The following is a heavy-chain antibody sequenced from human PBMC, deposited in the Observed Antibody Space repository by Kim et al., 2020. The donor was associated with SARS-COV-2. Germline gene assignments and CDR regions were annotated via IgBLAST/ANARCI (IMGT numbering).Heavy chain of an antibody. D-gene: IGHD2-2*01. Sequence: PSLKSRVTISVDTSKNQFSLKLSSVTAADTAVYYCARVVVVPAALSWFDPWGQGTLVTVSS. V-gene: IGHV4-59*01. J-gene: IGHJ5*02. CDR3: ARVVVVPAALSWFDP.